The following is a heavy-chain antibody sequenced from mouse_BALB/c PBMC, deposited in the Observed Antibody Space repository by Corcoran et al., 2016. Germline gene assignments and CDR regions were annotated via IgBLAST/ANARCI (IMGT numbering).Heavy chain of an antibody. CDR2: INTYTGEP. J-gene: IGHJ3*01. V-gene: IGHV9-3-1*01. D-gene: IGHD1-1*01. Sequence: QIQLVQSGPELKKPGETVKISCKASGYTFTNYGMNWVKQAPGKGLKWMGRINTYTGEPTYADDVKGRFAFSLETSASTAYLQINNLKNEDTATYFCARSDGSSWFAYWGQVTLVTVSA. CDR1: GYTFTNYG. CDR3: ARSDGSSWFAY.